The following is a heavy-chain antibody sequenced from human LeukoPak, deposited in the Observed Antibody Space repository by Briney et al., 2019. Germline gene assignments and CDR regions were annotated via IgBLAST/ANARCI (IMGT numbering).Heavy chain of an antibody. CDR1: GYTFISYD. CDR3: TRSVRNGHFDY. Sequence: ASVKVSCKASGYTFISYDIDWVRQATGQGLEWMGWMSPKSGNTGYAQKFQGRVTMTRSTSISTAYMELSSLRFEDTAVYFCTRSVRNGHFDYWGQGTLVTVSS. V-gene: IGHV1-8*01. J-gene: IGHJ4*02. D-gene: IGHD2-8*01. CDR2: MSPKSGNT.